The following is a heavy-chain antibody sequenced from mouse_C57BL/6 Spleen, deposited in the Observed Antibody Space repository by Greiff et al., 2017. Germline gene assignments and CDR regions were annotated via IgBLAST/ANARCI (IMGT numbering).Heavy chain of an antibody. D-gene: IGHD1-1*01. J-gene: IGHJ4*01. CDR3: ARHGSSLDY. CDR1: GFTFSDYY. Sequence: EVQRVESEGGLVQPGSSMKLSCTASGFTFSDYYMAWVRQVPEKGLEWVANINYDGSSTYYLDSLKSRFIISRDHAKNILYLQMSSLKSEDTATYYCARHGSSLDYWGQGTSVTVSS. CDR2: INYDGSST. V-gene: IGHV5-16*01.